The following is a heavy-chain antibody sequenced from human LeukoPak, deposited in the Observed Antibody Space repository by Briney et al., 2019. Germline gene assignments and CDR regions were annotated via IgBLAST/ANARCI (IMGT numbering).Heavy chain of an antibody. CDR1: GITLSVYW. CDR3: ARSGSGYFDY. V-gene: IGHV3-7*01. CDR2: IKQDGSDK. Sequence: GGSLRLSCAASGITLSVYWMSWVRQAPGKGLEWVANIKQDGSDKYYRDSVQGRFTISRDNAKNSLYLQMNSLRAEDTAVYYCARSGSGYFDYWGQGSLVTVSS. J-gene: IGHJ4*02.